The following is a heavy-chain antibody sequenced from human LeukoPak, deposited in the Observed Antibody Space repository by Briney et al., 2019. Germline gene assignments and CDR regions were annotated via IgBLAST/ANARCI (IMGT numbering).Heavy chain of an antibody. Sequence: SQTLSLTCTVSGGSISSGGYYWSWIRQHPGKGLEWIGYIYYSGSTYYNPSLKSRVTISVDTSKNQFSLKLSSVTAADTAVYYCARGERYFDYFDYWGQGTLVTVSS. CDR1: GGSISSGGYY. V-gene: IGHV4-31*03. J-gene: IGHJ4*02. CDR2: IYYSGST. D-gene: IGHD3-9*01. CDR3: ARGERYFDYFDY.